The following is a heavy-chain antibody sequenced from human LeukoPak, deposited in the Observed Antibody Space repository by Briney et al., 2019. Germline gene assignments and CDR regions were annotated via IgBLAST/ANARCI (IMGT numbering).Heavy chain of an antibody. Sequence: SETLSLTCSVSGGSISNYFWTWIRQPPGKGLEWIGYIYSSGSTYYNPSLTSRVTISVDTSKNRFSLKLSTVTAADTAVYYCARRPTGDPKFDYWGQGTLVTVSS. CDR1: GGSISNYF. V-gene: IGHV4-59*08. D-gene: IGHD7-27*01. CDR2: IYSSGST. CDR3: ARRPTGDPKFDY. J-gene: IGHJ4*02.